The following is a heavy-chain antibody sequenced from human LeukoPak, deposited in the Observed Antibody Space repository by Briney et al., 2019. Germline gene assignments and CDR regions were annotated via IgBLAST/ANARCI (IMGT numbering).Heavy chain of an antibody. CDR1: GFTFSNAW. V-gene: IGHV3-15*01. Sequence: PGGSLRLSCAASGFTFSNAWMSWVRQAPGKGLEWVGRIKSKTDGGTTDYAAPVKGRFTISRDDSKNTLYLQMNSLKTEDTAVYYCTTTTVTTWDAFDIWGQGTMVTVSS. D-gene: IGHD4-17*01. J-gene: IGHJ3*02. CDR3: TTTTVTTWDAFDI. CDR2: IKSKTDGGTT.